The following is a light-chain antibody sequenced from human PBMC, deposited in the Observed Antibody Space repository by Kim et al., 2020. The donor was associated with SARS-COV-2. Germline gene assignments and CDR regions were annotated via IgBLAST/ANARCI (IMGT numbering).Light chain of an antibody. Sequence: SVSPGRTASITCSGDKLGDKYACWYQQKPSQSPVLVIYQDSKRPAGIPERFSGSNSGNTATLTISGTQAMDEADYYCQAWDSSTVVFGGGTQLTVL. J-gene: IGLJ2*01. CDR1: KLGDKY. V-gene: IGLV3-1*01. CDR3: QAWDSSTVV. CDR2: QDS.